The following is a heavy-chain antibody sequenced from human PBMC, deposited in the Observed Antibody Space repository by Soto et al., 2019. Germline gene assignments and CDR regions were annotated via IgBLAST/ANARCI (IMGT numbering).Heavy chain of an antibody. V-gene: IGHV1-2*02. Sequence: ASVKVSCKASGYTFTGYYMHWVRQAPGQGLEWMGWINPNSGGTNYAQKFQGRVTMTRDTSISTAYMELSRLRSDDTAVYYCARGLFTWIQLLPGGYWGQGTLVTVPQ. D-gene: IGHD5-18*01. CDR1: GYTFTGYY. CDR3: ARGLFTWIQLLPGGY. CDR2: INPNSGGT. J-gene: IGHJ4*02.